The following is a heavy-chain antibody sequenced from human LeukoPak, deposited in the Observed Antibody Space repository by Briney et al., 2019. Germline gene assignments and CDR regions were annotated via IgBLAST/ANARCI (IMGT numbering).Heavy chain of an antibody. V-gene: IGHV4-59*01. J-gene: IGHJ4*02. D-gene: IGHD2-15*01. CDR1: GGSISTYY. CDR3: ARAYWYFDY. CDR2: ISNIGST. Sequence: PSETLSLTCTVSGGSISTYYWSWIRQPPGKGLEWIGYISNIGSTNYNPSLRGRVIISVDTSNNQFSLRMTSVTAADTAVYYCARAYWYFDYWGQGTLVTVSS.